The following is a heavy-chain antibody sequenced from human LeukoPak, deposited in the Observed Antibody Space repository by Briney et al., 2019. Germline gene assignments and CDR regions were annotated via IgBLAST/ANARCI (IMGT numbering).Heavy chain of an antibody. Sequence: GGSLRLSCAASGFTFSSYAMRWVRQAPGKGLEWVASISSSSSYIYYADSVKGRFTISRDNAKNSPYLQMNSLRAEDTAVYYCARGSPSEYISSSPLEYWGQGTLVTVSS. CDR2: ISSSSSYI. CDR1: GFTFSSYA. CDR3: ARGSPSEYISSSPLEY. D-gene: IGHD6-6*01. J-gene: IGHJ4*02. V-gene: IGHV3-21*01.